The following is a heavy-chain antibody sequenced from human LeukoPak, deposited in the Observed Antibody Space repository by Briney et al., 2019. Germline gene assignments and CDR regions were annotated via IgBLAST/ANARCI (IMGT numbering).Heavy chain of an antibody. V-gene: IGHV4-34*01. CDR2: INHSGST. D-gene: IGHD4-23*01. J-gene: IGHJ4*02. CDR3: ALRGGNSDY. Sequence: SETLSLTCAVYGGSFSGYYWSWIRQPPGKGLEWIGEINHSGSTNYNPSLKSRVAISVDTSKNQFSLKLSSVTAADTAVYYCALRGGNSDYWGQGTLVTVSS. CDR1: GGSFSGYY.